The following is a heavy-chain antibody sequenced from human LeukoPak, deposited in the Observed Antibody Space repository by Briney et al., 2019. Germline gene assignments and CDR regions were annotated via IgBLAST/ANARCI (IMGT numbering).Heavy chain of an antibody. V-gene: IGHV3-7*01. Sequence: GGSLRLSCAASGFSFRNYWMGWVRQAPGKGLEWVANTKPDGSAEYYADSVRGRFTASRDNANNLLYLQLNRLRAEDTAVYYCARDGGLHTNFDYWGQGTLLTVSS. J-gene: IGHJ4*02. CDR3: ARDGGLHTNFDY. D-gene: IGHD2-15*01. CDR1: GFSFRNYW. CDR2: TKPDGSAE.